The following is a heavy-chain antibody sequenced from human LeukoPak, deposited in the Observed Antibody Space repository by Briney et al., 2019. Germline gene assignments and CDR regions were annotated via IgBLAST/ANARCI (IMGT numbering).Heavy chain of an antibody. D-gene: IGHD5-24*01. V-gene: IGHV3-30-3*01. J-gene: IGHJ4*02. Sequence: GGSLRLSCAASGLTFTNYALHWVRQAPGKGLEWVAVISYDGTNKYYADSVKGRFTISRDNSKNTLYLQMNSLRSEDTAVYYCARGRGGDGYNWLCYFDYWGQGTLVTVSS. CDR2: ISYDGTNK. CDR3: ARGRGGDGYNWLCYFDY. CDR1: GLTFTNYA.